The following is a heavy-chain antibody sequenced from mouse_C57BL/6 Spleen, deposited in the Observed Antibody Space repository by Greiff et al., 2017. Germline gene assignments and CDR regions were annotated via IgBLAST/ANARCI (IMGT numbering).Heavy chain of an antibody. D-gene: IGHD4-1*01. J-gene: IGHJ3*01. CDR2: IYPRSGNT. Sequence: VQLQQSGAELARPGASVKLSCKASGYTFTSYGISWVKQRTGQGLEWIGEIYPRSGNTYYNEKFKGKATLTADKSSSTAYMELRSLTSEDSAVYFCARNWDSGTWFAYWGQGTLVTVSA. V-gene: IGHV1-81*01. CDR3: ARNWDSGTWFAY. CDR1: GYTFTSYG.